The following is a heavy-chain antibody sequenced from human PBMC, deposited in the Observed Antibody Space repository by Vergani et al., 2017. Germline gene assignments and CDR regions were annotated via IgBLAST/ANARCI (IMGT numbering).Heavy chain of an antibody. V-gene: IGHV4-38-2*01. D-gene: IGHD4-17*01. CDR2: IYHSGST. CDR1: GYSISSGYY. CDR3: ARRNYGDHDY. Sequence: QVQLQESGPGLVKPSETLSLTCAVSGYSISSGYYWGWIRQPPGKGLEWIGSIYHSGSTYYNPSLKSRVTISVDTSKNQFSLKLSSVTAAAKAVYYCARRNYGDHDYWGQGTLVTVSS. J-gene: IGHJ4*02.